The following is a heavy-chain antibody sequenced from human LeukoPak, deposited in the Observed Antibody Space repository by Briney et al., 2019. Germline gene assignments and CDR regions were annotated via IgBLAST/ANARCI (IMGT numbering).Heavy chain of an antibody. Sequence: GGSLRLSCAASGFTFRSYAMSWVRQAPGKGLEWVSAISGSGGSTYYADSVKGRFTISRDNSKNTLYLQMNSLRAEDTAVYYCAKDVYSSGWYTRGYWGQGTLVTVSS. J-gene: IGHJ4*02. CDR3: AKDVYSSGWYTRGY. D-gene: IGHD6-19*01. CDR2: ISGSGGST. V-gene: IGHV3-23*01. CDR1: GFTFRSYA.